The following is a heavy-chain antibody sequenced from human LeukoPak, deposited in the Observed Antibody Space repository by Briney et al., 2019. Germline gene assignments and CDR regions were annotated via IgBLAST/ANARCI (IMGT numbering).Heavy chain of an antibody. CDR1: GYTFSGYY. J-gene: IGHJ4*02. CDR2: ININTGGT. V-gene: IGHV1-2*02. Sequence: ASVKVSCKASGYTFSGYYIHWVRQAPGQGLEWMGWININTGGTKYAEKFQGRVTMTRDTSISTAYMELISLISDDTAVYYCARGLPSDYWGQGTLVTVS. CDR3: ARGLPSDY.